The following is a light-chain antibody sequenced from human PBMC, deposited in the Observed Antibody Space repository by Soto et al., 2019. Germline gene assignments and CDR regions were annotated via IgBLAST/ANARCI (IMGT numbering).Light chain of an antibody. J-gene: IGLJ1*01. CDR1: SKDVGSYNY. CDR2: DVS. Sequence: HSVRTHPSSVTRCPERWLTIPLPGTSKDVGSYNYVSWYQQHPGKAPKLMIYDVSNRPSGVSNRFSGSKSGNTASLTISGLQAEVEADYYCSSYTSSGTYVVGPGTKVTVL. CDR3: SSYTSSGTYV. V-gene: IGLV2-14*01.